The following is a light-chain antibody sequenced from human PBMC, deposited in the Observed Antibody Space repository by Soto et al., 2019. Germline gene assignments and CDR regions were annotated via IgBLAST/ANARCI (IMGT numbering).Light chain of an antibody. CDR2: DAS. Sequence: AIQMTQSPSSLSASVGDRVTITCRASQGIRNDLGWYQQEPGKAPKLLIYDASSLESGVPSRFSGSGSGTEFTLTISSLQPDDFATYYCQQYNSYRTFGQGTKVDIK. CDR3: QQYNSYRT. V-gene: IGKV1-13*02. CDR1: QGIRND. J-gene: IGKJ1*01.